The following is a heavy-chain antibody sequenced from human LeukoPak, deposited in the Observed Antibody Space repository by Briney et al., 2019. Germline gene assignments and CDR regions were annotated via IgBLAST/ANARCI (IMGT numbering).Heavy chain of an antibody. J-gene: IGHJ4*02. V-gene: IGHV1-46*01. D-gene: IGHD1-26*01. CDR3: ARVIVGAYVIDY. CDR1: GYTFTSYD. Sequence: ASVKVSCKASGYTFTSYDINWVRQATGQGLEWMGIINPSGGSTSYAQKFQGRVTMTRDTSTSTVYMELSSLRSEDTAVYYCARVIVGAYVIDYWGQGTLVTVSS. CDR2: INPSGGST.